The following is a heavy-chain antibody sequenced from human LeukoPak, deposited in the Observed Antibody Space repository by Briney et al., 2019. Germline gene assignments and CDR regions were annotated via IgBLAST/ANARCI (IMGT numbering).Heavy chain of an antibody. D-gene: IGHD3-10*01. CDR3: ARDRGRGVAQRYYGMDV. Sequence: PGRSLRLSCAASGFTFSNYAMHWVRQAPGKGLEWVAVISYDGSNKYYADSVKGRLTISRDNSNNTLYLQMNSLRAEDTAVYHCARDRGRGVAQRYYGMDVWGQGTTVSVSS. CDR2: ISYDGSNK. CDR1: GFTFSNYA. J-gene: IGHJ6*02. V-gene: IGHV3-30*04.